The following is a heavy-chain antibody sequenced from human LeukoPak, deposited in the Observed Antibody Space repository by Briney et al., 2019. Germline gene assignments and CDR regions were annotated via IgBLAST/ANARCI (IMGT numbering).Heavy chain of an antibody. CDR2: ISAYNGNT. CDR1: GYTFTSYA. V-gene: IGHV1-18*01. D-gene: IGHD2-2*01. J-gene: IGHJ5*02. CDR3: AREGAYCSSTSCHIQNWFDP. Sequence: GASAKVSCKASGYTFTSYAFRWVRQAPGQGLEWMGWISAYNGNTNYAQKFQGRVTMTTDTSTSTAYMELRSLRSDDTAVYYCAREGAYCSSTSCHIQNWFDPWGQGTLVTVSS.